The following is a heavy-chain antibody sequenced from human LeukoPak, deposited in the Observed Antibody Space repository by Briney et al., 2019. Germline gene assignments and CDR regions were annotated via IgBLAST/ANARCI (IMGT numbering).Heavy chain of an antibody. CDR2: IIPNLGIA. CDR3: ARSGIAVAGTKFHYYYYMDV. D-gene: IGHD6-19*01. V-gene: IGHV1-69*04. Sequence: GASVKVSCKASGGTFSSYAISWVRQAPGQGLEWMGRIIPNLGIANYAQKFQGRVTITADKSTSTAYMELSSLRSEDTAVYYCARSGIAVAGTKFHYYYYMDVWGKGTTVTVSS. J-gene: IGHJ6*03. CDR1: GGTFSSYA.